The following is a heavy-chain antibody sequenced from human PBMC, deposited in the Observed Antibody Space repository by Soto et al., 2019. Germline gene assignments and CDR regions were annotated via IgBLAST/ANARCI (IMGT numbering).Heavy chain of an antibody. CDR3: ARHYYVYYGMDV. Sequence: SETLSLTCTVSGGSISSSSYYFVCIRQPPGKGLEWIGSIYYSGSTYYNPSLKSRVTISVDTSKNQFSLKLSSVTAADTAVYYCARHYYVYYGMDVWGQGATVTVSS. J-gene: IGHJ6*02. CDR2: IYYSGST. V-gene: IGHV4-39*01. D-gene: IGHD3-10*02. CDR1: GGSISSSSYY.